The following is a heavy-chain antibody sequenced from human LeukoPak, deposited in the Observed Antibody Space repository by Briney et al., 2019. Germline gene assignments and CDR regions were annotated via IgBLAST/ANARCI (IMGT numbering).Heavy chain of an antibody. CDR1: GWTFSSYA. J-gene: IGHJ3*02. CDR2: ITPIFGTA. Sequence: GSSVKVSCKASGWTFSSYAISWVRQAGGRGVDWVGGITPIFGTANYAQKFQGRVTITTDESTSTAYMELSSLRSEDTTVYYCVKFRAAAGPYDAFDIWGQGTMVTVSS. CDR3: VKFRAAAGPYDAFDI. D-gene: IGHD6-13*01. V-gene: IGHV1-69*05.